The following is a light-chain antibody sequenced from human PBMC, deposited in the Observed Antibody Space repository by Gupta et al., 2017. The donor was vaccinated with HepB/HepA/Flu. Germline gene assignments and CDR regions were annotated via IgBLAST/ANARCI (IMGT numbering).Light chain of an antibody. CDR1: SSTIGRNN. CDR2: SNN. Sequence: QSVLTQSPSASGTPGQRVFISCSRSSSTIGRNNVSWYQHLPGTAPKVLIDSNNQRPSGVPDRFSGSKSGTSASLAISGLQSEDEAEYYCAAWDDSMDAYVFGSGTKVTVL. CDR3: AAWDDSMDAYV. J-gene: IGLJ1*01. V-gene: IGLV1-44*01.